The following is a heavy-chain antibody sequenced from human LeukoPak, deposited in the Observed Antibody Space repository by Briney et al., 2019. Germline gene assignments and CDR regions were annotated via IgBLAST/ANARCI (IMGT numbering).Heavy chain of an antibody. CDR1: GFTFSSYS. Sequence: GGSLRLSCAASGFTFSSYSMNWVRQAPGKGLEWVSSISSSSSYIYYADSVKGRFTISRDNAKNSLYLQMNSLRAEDTAVYYCARGFDDSSGFCPYGMDVWGQGTTVTVSS. J-gene: IGHJ6*02. CDR3: ARGFDDSSGFCPYGMDV. D-gene: IGHD3-22*01. CDR2: ISSSSSYI. V-gene: IGHV3-21*01.